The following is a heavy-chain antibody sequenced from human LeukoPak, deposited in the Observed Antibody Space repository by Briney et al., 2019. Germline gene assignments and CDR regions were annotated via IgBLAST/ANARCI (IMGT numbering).Heavy chain of an antibody. V-gene: IGHV4-39*01. J-gene: IGHJ4*02. CDR1: GGSITNNNYY. Sequence: SETLSLTCTVSGGSITNNNYYWDWIHQPPGKGLEWIGDLYYSGSTHYNPSLKSRVTLSVDTSKNQFSLKLSSVTAADTAVYYCARRGYASSWSFDYWGQGTLVTVSS. D-gene: IGHD6-13*01. CDR2: LYYSGST. CDR3: ARRGYASSWSFDY.